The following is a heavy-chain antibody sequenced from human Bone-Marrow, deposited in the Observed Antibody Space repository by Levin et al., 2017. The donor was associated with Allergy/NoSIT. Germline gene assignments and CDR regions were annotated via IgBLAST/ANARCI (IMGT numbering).Heavy chain of an antibody. Sequence: GGSLRLSCVASGFTFSRYAIHWVRQAPGKGLEWVTHIANDGGDKYYADSVKGRFTISRVNSKNTVYLQMNSLRAEDTAVYYCARDFADFGDSAGLPYVWGQGTTVTVSS. CDR1: GFTFSRYA. D-gene: IGHD4-17*01. J-gene: IGHJ6*02. V-gene: IGHV3-30-3*01. CDR2: IANDGGDK. CDR3: ARDFADFGDSAGLPYV.